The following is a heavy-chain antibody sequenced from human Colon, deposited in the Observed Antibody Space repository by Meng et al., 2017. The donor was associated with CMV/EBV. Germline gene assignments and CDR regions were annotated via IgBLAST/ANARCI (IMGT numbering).Heavy chain of an antibody. D-gene: IGHD4-17*01. CDR2: ILPVLDVG. J-gene: IGHJ4*02. Sequence: SVKVSCKASGGTFSTNAITWVRQAPGHGLEWMGGILPVLDVGHHAQKFQGRVTITADKSTSTAYMELTSLRSEDTAFYYCARMTRETTPPYFDYWGQGTLVTVSS. V-gene: IGHV1-69*10. CDR3: ARMTRETTPPYFDY. CDR1: GGTFSTNA.